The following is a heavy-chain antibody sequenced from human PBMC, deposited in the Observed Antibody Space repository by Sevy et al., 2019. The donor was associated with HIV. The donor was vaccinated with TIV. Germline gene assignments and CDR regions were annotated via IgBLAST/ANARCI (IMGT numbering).Heavy chain of an antibody. CDR3: AGENAWGRGYS. V-gene: IGHV4-59*08. CDR2: IYFNXHI. CDR1: GGSITSLY. D-gene: IGHD1-26*01. Sequence: SETLSLTCTVSGGSITSLYWNWIRQPPGKXLEWIANIYFNXHINYNPSLKSRVTLSLDTSKNQFSLRLSSVTAADTAMYYCAGENAWGRGYSWGQGTLVTVSS. J-gene: IGHJ4*02.